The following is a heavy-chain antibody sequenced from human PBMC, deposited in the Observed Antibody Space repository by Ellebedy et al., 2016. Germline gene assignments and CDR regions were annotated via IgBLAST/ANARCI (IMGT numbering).Heavy chain of an antibody. V-gene: IGHV4-34*01. D-gene: IGHD2-2*01. CDR2: INHSGST. CDR1: GGSFSGYY. Sequence: SETLSLTCAVYGGSFSGYYWSWIRQPPGKGLEWIGEINHSGSTNYNPSLKSRVTISVDTSKNQFSLKLSSVTAADTAVYYCARGGGSYCSSTSCPEDHYYYYYMDVWGKGTTVTVSS. J-gene: IGHJ6*03. CDR3: ARGGGSYCSSTSCPEDHYYYYYMDV.